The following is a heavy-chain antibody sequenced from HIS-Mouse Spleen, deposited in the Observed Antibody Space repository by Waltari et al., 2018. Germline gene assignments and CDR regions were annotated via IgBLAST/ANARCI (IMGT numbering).Heavy chain of an antibody. D-gene: IGHD6-19*01. CDR3: ARIAEGYTSGWYAFDY. CDR2: SDWDDGN. V-gene: IGHV2-70*15. J-gene: IGHJ4*02. CDR1: GFSLSTSGMC. Sequence: QVTLRESGPALVKPTQTLTLTCTFSGFSLSTSGMCVSWIRQPPGKALEWLARSDWDDGNNYSTSVKTRLTISRDTAKNQVVLTMTNMDPLDTATYYCARIAEGYTSGWYAFDYWGQGTLVTVSS.